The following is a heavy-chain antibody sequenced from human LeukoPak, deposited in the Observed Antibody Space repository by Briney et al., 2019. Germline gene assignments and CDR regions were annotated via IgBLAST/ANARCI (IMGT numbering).Heavy chain of an antibody. CDR1: GGSISSYY. D-gene: IGHD1-26*01. J-gene: IGHJ4*02. CDR2: IYYSGST. CDR3: ARQRRRWDSFDY. Sequence: PSETLSLTCTVSGGSISSYYWSWIRQPPGKGLEWIGYIYYSGSTNYNPALKSRVTISVDTSKNQFSLKLSSVTAADTAVCYCARQRRRWDSFDYWGQGTLVTVSS. V-gene: IGHV4-59*08.